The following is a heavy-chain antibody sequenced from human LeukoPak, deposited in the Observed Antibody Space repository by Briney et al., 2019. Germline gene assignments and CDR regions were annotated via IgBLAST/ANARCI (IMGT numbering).Heavy chain of an antibody. D-gene: IGHD4-17*01. V-gene: IGHV3-15*01. CDR3: AAVSVDYGDSSSDF. CDR1: GFTFSNAW. CDR2: IKSKTDGGTT. J-gene: IGHJ4*02. Sequence: GGSLRLSRAASGFTFSNAWMSWVRQPPGKGLEWVGRIKSKTDGGTTDYAEPVKGRFTIPRDDSKNKLCLPMNILKTEDTALYYCAAVSVDYGDSSSDFWGQGTLVTVSS.